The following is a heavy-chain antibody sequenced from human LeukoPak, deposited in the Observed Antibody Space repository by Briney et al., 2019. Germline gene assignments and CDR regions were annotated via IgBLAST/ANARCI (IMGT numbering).Heavy chain of an antibody. D-gene: IGHD2-2*01. CDR1: GFTFSSYG. CDR2: IRYDGSNK. CDR3: AKGYCSSTSCYSPTYFDY. V-gene: IGHV3-30*02. Sequence: GESLRLSCAASGFTFSSYGMHWVRQAPGKGLEWVAFIRYDGSNKYYADSVKGRFTISRDNSKNTLYLQMNSLRAEDTAVYYCAKGYCSSTSCYSPTYFDYWGQGTLVTVSS. J-gene: IGHJ4*02.